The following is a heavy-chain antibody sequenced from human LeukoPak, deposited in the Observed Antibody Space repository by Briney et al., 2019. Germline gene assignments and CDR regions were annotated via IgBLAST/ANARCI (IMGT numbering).Heavy chain of an antibody. J-gene: IGHJ4*02. CDR3: ARDDRSGGSCY. D-gene: IGHD2-15*01. V-gene: IGHV1-18*01. CDR1: GYTFTSYG. Sequence: ASVKVSFKASGYTFTSYGISWVRQAPGQGLEWMGWINTYNGNTDYAQNLQGRVTMTTDTSTSTAYMELRSLRSDATAIYYCARDDRSGGSCYWGQGTLVTVSS. CDR2: INTYNGNT.